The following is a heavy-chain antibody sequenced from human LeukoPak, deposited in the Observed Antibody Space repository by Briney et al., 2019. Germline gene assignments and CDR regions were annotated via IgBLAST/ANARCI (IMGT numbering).Heavy chain of an antibody. CDR2: VNHSGST. Sequence: KSSETLSLTCAVYGGSFSTYYWSWIRQPPGKGLEWIGEVNHSGSTNYNPSLKSRVTISVDTSKNQFSLKLSSVTAADTAVYYCAHGMDVWGQGTTVTVSS. J-gene: IGHJ6*02. CDR3: AHGMDV. CDR1: GGSFSTYY. V-gene: IGHV4-34*01.